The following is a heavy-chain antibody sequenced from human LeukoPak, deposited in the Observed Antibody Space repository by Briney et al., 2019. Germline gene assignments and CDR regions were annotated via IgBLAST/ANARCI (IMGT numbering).Heavy chain of an antibody. J-gene: IGHJ4*02. D-gene: IGHD1-26*01. V-gene: IGHV3-11*01. CDR3: ARESGTYGLEY. Sequence: GGSLRLSCAASGFTFSDYFMSWIRQAPGKGLEWVSYITSSDSSVYYADSIKGRFTISRDNSKDTLYLQMNSLRAEDTAVYYCARESGTYGLEYWGQGTLVTVSS. CDR1: GFTFSDYF. CDR2: ITSSDSSV.